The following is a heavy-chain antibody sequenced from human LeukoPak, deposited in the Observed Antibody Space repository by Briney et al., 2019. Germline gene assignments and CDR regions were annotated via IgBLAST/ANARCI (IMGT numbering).Heavy chain of an antibody. D-gene: IGHD6-13*01. CDR2: IIPIFGTA. CDR1: GGTFISYA. V-gene: IGHV1-69*05. Sequence: SVKVSCKASGGTFISYAISWVRQAPGQGLEWMGGIIPIFGTANYAQKFQGRVTITRNTSISTAYMELSSLRSEDTAVYYCARVAAAGTWLYYYYYMDVWGKGTTVTVSS. CDR3: ARVAAAGTWLYYYYYMDV. J-gene: IGHJ6*03.